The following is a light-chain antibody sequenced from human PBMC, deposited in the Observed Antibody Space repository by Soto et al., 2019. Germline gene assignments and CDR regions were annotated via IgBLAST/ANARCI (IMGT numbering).Light chain of an antibody. CDR3: QEYNNLLPT. CDR1: QGVSRK. Sequence: EIVITQSPATLSVHKGERVTFSCRASQGVSRKLAWYQHKPGQAPRLLISGASTGATGIPARFSGSGSGTEFTLTISFLQSEDFAVYCCQEYNNLLPTFCQVTKVDI. V-gene: IGKV3-15*01. CDR2: GAS. J-gene: IGKJ1*01.